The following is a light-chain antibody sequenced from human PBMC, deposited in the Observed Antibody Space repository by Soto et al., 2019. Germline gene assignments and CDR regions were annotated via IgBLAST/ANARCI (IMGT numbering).Light chain of an antibody. CDR1: RSNIGAGYD. J-gene: IGLJ1*01. CDR2: GNS. Sequence: SVLTQPPSVSGAPAQRVTISCTGSRSNIGAGYDVHWYQQLPGTAPKLLIYGNSNRPSGVPDRFSGSKSGTSASLAITGLQAEDEADYYCQSYDSSLSGYVFGTGTKVTVL. CDR3: QSYDSSLSGYV. V-gene: IGLV1-40*01.